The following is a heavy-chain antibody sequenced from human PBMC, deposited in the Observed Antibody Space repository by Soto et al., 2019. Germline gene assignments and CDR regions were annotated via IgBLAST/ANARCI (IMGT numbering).Heavy chain of an antibody. V-gene: IGHV4-4*07. Sequence: PSETLSLTCTVSGDSISSYFWSWIRQPAGKGLEWIGRVHTSGSTTYNPSLKSRVTMSVDTSKSQFSLKLTSVTAADTAVYYCARVFAVASTGGLDPWGQGTLVTVSS. CDR2: VHTSGST. D-gene: IGHD6-19*01. J-gene: IGHJ5*02. CDR1: GDSISSYF. CDR3: ARVFAVASTGGLDP.